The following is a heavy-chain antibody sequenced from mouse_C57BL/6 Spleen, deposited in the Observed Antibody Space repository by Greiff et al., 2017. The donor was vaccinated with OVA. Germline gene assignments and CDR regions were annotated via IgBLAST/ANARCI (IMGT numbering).Heavy chain of an antibody. Sequence: QVQLQQPGAELVKPGASVKLSCTASGFTFTSSWMPWVQQRPGQGLEWIGEIDPSDSYTNYNQKFKGKATLTVDTSSSTAYMQLSRLTAEESAVYDCARPLLLRGAMDYWGQGTSVTVSS. CDR1: GFTFTSSW. D-gene: IGHD1-1*01. J-gene: IGHJ4*01. CDR2: IDPSDSYT. V-gene: IGHV1-50*01. CDR3: ARPLLLRGAMDY.